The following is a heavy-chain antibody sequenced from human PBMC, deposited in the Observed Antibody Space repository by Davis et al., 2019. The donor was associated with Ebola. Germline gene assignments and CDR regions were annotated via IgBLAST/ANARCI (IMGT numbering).Heavy chain of an antibody. D-gene: IGHD2-2*01. CDR2: INPNSGGT. CDR3: ARDDCSSTSCYAVFDY. Sequence: ASVKVSCKASGYTFTSYGISWVRQAPGQGLEWMGWINPNSGGTNYAQKFQGRVTMTRDTSISTAYMELSRLRSDDTAVYYCARDDCSSTSCYAVFDYWGQGTLVTVSS. CDR1: GYTFTSYG. V-gene: IGHV1-2*02. J-gene: IGHJ4*02.